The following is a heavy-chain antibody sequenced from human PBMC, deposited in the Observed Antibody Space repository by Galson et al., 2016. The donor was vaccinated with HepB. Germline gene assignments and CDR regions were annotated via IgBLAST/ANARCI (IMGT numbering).Heavy chain of an antibody. V-gene: IGHV3-9*01. J-gene: IGHJ6*02. Sequence: SLRLSCAASGPTFDDYAMHWVRQAPGKGLEWVSAISWDSDSKGYAESVKGRFNISRDNAKNFLYLQMNNLRPEDTALYFCATDYAALWFEDSPPSHYYVMDVWGQGSTVIVSS. CDR3: ATDYAALWFEDSPPSHYYVMDV. CDR1: GPTFDDYA. CDR2: ISWDSDSK. D-gene: IGHD3-10*01.